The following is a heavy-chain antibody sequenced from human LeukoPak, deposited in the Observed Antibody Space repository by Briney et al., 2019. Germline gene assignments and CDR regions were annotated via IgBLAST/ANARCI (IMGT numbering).Heavy chain of an antibody. Sequence: GGSLRLSCAASGFTFSSYWMSWVRQAPGKGLEWVSTISSSGGSTYYADSVKGRFTISRDNSKNTLYLQVNSLRAEDTAVYYCAKDNPNDFWSGYYPYCFDYWGQGTLVTVSS. CDR3: AKDNPNDFWSGYYPYCFDY. J-gene: IGHJ4*02. CDR2: ISSSGGST. CDR1: GFTFSSYW. D-gene: IGHD3-3*01. V-gene: IGHV3-23*01.